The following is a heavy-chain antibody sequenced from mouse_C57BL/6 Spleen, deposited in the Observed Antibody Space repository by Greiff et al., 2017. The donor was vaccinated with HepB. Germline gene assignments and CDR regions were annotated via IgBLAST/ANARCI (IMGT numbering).Heavy chain of an antibody. J-gene: IGHJ4*01. CDR1: GYTFTDYY. CDR2: INPNNGGT. CDR3: ARSQGLGLRRPYYAMDY. Sequence: EVQLQQSGPELVKPGASVKISCKASGYTFTDYYMNWVKQSHGKSLEWIGDINPNNGGTSYNQKFKGKATLTVDKSSSTAYMELRSLTSEDSAVYYCARSQGLGLRRPYYAMDYWGTGTSVTVSS. D-gene: IGHD2-4*01. V-gene: IGHV1-26*01.